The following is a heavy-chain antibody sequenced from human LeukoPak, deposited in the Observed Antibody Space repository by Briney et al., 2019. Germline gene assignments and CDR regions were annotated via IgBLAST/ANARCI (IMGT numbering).Heavy chain of an antibody. CDR2: IYYSGST. V-gene: IGHV4-39*01. J-gene: IGHJ5*02. Sequence: PSETLSLTCTVSGGSISSSSYYWGWIRQPPGTGLEWIGSIYYSGSTYYNPSLKSRVTISVDTSKNQFSLKLSSVAAADTAVYYCARQGEYSSSSYWFDPWGQGTLVTVSS. CDR3: ARQGEYSSSSYWFDP. D-gene: IGHD6-6*01. CDR1: GGSISSSSYY.